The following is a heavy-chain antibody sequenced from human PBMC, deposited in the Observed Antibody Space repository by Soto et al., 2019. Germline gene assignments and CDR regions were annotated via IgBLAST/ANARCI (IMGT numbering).Heavy chain of an antibody. CDR1: GDSITSDRDY. J-gene: IGHJ4*02. D-gene: IGHD2-21*01. Sequence: QLQLQESGPGLVNPSETLSLTCTVSGDSITSDRDYWGWIRQPPGEGLEWIGSVFYRGDIYYNPSFKSRISMSVDTSKTQFSLKLTFVTAADTAVYFCARHRNFVVGRTRAFDFWGQGVLVTVSS. CDR3: ARHRNFVVGRTRAFDF. V-gene: IGHV4-39*01. CDR2: VFYRGDI.